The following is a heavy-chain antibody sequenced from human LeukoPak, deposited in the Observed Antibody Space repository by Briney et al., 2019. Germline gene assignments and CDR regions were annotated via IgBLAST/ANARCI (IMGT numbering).Heavy chain of an antibody. CDR3: ARNKYYYDSSGYYIAFDI. CDR1: GGSIGSYY. V-gene: IGHV4-59*01. CDR2: IYDSGST. D-gene: IGHD3-22*01. Sequence: SETLSLTCTVSGGSIGSYYWSWIRQPPGKGLEWIGYIYDSGSTNYNPSLKSRVTISVDTSKNQFSLKLSSVTAADTAVYYCARNKYYYDSSGYYIAFDIWGQGTMVTVSS. J-gene: IGHJ3*02.